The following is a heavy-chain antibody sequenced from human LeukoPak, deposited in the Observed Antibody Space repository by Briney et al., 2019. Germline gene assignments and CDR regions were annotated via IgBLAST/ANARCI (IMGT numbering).Heavy chain of an antibody. CDR3: ARDGRVEGATSY. D-gene: IGHD1-26*01. Sequence: SETLSLTCTVSGGSITSSNYYWGWIRQPPGKGLEWIGSIYYSGSTYYNSSLKSRVTISVDTSKNQFSLKLSSVTAADTAVYYCARDGRVEGATSYWGRGTLVTVSS. J-gene: IGHJ4*02. CDR1: GGSITSSNYY. CDR2: IYYSGST. V-gene: IGHV4-39*07.